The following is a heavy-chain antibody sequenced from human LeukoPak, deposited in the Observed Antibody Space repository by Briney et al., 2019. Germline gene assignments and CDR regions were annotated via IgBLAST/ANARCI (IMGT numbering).Heavy chain of an antibody. J-gene: IGHJ4*02. D-gene: IGHD3-3*01. V-gene: IGHV3-21*01. CDR1: GFTFSSYS. CDR2: ISSSSSYI. CDR3: ARALRITIFGVVISPPDY. Sequence: GGSLRLSCAASGFTFSSYSMNWVRQAPGKGLERVPSISSSSSYIYYADSVKGRFTISRDNAKNSLYLQMNSLRAEDTAVYYCARALRITIFGVVISPPDYWGQGTLVTVSS.